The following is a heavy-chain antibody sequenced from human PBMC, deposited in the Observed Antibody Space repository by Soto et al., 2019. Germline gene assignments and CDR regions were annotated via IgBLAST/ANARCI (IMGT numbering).Heavy chain of an antibody. CDR3: IRSRDDDAFDI. J-gene: IGHJ3*02. CDR1: GFTFSSYA. D-gene: IGHD3-10*01. V-gene: IGHV3-23*01. Sequence: GVSLRLSCAASGFTFSSYAMSWVRQAPGKGLEWVSAISGSGGSTYYADSVKGRFTISRDNSKNTLYLQMNSLRAEDTAVYYCIRSRDDDAFDIWGQGTMVTVSS. CDR2: ISGSGGST.